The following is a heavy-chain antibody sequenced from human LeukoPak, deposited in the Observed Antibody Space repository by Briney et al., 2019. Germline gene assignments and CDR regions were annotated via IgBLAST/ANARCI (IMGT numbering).Heavy chain of an antibody. CDR1: GFTFSSYN. V-gene: IGHV3-21*01. J-gene: IGHJ6*04. D-gene: IGHD3-10*02. CDR2: ISGSSSYI. CDR3: AELGITMIGGV. Sequence: PGGSLRLSCAASGFTFSSYNMNWVRQAPGQGLEWVSSISGSSSYIYYADSVKGRFTISRDNAKNSLYLQMNSLRAEDTAVYYCAELGITMIGGVWGKGTTVTISS.